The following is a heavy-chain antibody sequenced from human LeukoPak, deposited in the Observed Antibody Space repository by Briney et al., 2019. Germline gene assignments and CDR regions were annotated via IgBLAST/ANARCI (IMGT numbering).Heavy chain of an antibody. CDR2: ISSSGSTI. V-gene: IGHV3-11*04. J-gene: IGHJ3*02. Sequence: LSLTCTVSGGSISSYYWSWIRQAPGKGLEWVSYISSSGSTIYYADSVKGRFTISRDNAKNSLYLQMNSLRAEDTAVYYCARASYGGTLMESDAFDIWGQGTMVTVSS. D-gene: IGHD4-23*01. CDR3: ARASYGGTLMESDAFDI. CDR1: GGSISSYY.